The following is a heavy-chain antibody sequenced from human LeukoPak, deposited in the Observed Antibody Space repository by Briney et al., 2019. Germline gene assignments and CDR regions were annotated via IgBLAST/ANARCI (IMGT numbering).Heavy chain of an antibody. V-gene: IGHV3-15*01. J-gene: IGHJ4*02. Sequence: GGSLRLSCAASGFTFSSYEMNWVRQAPGKGLEWVGRIKSKTDGGTTDYAAPVKGRFTISRDDSKNTLYLQMNSLKTEDTAVYYCTTDSIIGYSYGDISYYFDYWGQGTLVTVSS. CDR2: IKSKTDGGTT. CDR1: GFTFSSYE. D-gene: IGHD5-18*01. CDR3: TTDSIIGYSYGDISYYFDY.